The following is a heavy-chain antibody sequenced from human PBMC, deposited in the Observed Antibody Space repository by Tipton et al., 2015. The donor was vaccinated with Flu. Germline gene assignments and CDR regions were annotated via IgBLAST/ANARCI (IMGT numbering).Heavy chain of an antibody. D-gene: IGHD3-10*01. V-gene: IGHV4-61*02. J-gene: IGHJ4*02. CDR3: ARIYYYGSGDYYLDS. CDR1: GGSVSSSDFY. CDR2: IYTTGST. Sequence: TLSLTCTVSGGSVSSSDFYWGWVRQPPGKGPEWIGRIYTTGSTNYNPSLKSRVTISADTSKNKFSLELRSVTAADTAVYYCARIYYYGSGDYYLDSWGQGTLVTVSS.